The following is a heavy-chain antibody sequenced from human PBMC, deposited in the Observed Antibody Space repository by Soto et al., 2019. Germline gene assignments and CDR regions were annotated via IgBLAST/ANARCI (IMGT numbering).Heavy chain of an antibody. D-gene: IGHD1-26*01. J-gene: IGHJ4*02. V-gene: IGHV3-23*01. CDR2: ISGSGGST. Sequence: GGSLRLSCAASGFTFSSYAMSWVRQAPGKGLEWVSAISGSGGSTYYADSVKGRFTISRDNSKNTLYLQMNSLRAEDTAVYYCARRPLVGATQGYYFDYWGQGTLVTVSS. CDR1: GFTFSSYA. CDR3: ARRPLVGATQGYYFDY.